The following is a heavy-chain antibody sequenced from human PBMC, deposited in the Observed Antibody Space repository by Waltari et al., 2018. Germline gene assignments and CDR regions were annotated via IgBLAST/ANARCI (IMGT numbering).Heavy chain of an antibody. Sequence: QVQLVQSGAEVKTPGASVKVSCKASGYTFSDFYMHWLRQAPGQGLEWMGFIKRKRVGRKDEQTFKGRVTSTRDMSITTAYMELSSLRSDDTAAYYCARGNPLHNGDRMIFAYWGQGALVAVSS. J-gene: IGHJ4*02. CDR3: ARGNPLHNGDRMIFAY. CDR2: IKRKRVGR. D-gene: IGHD4-17*01. V-gene: IGHV1-2*01. CDR1: GYTFSDFY.